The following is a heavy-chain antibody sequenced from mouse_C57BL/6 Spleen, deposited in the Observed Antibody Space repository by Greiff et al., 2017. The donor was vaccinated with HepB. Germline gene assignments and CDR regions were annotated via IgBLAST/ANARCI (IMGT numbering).Heavy chain of an antibody. CDR1: GYAFSSYW. CDR2: IYPGDGDT. J-gene: IGHJ4*01. Sequence: VQLQQSGAELVKPGASVKISCKASGYAFSSYWMNWVKQRPGKGLEWIGQIYPGDGDTNYNGKFKGKATLTADKSSSTAYMQLSSLTSEDSAVYFCARPGGNYEDYYAMDYWGQGTSVTVSS. V-gene: IGHV1-80*01. D-gene: IGHD2-1*01. CDR3: ARPGGNYEDYYAMDY.